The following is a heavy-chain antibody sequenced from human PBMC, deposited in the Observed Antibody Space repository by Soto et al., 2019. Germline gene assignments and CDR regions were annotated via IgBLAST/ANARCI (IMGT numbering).Heavy chain of an antibody. CDR3: ARSTMVRGPRLAFDI. Sequence: SAPLSLTCAVYGGSFSGYYWSWLRQPPGKGLWWIGEINHSGSTNYNPSLKSRVTISVDTSKNQFSLKLSSVTAADTAVYYCARSTMVRGPRLAFDIWGQGTRVTVSS. J-gene: IGHJ3*02. V-gene: IGHV4-34*01. D-gene: IGHD3-10*01. CDR2: INHSGST. CDR1: GGSFSGYY.